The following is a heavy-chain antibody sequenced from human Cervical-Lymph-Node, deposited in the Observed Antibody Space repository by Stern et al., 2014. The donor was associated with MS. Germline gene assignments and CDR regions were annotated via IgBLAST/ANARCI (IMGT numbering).Heavy chain of an antibody. D-gene: IGHD6-13*01. CDR1: GFTFDDYA. CDR2: IRWNSGSI. Sequence: EVQLEESGGGLVQPGRSLRLSCAASGFTFDDYAMHWVRQAPGKGLEWVSGIRWNSGSIGYADSVKGRFTISRDNAKNSLYLQMNSLRAEDTALYYCAKDMKPGIAAAGDYWGQGTLVTVSS. CDR3: AKDMKPGIAAAGDY. J-gene: IGHJ4*02. V-gene: IGHV3-9*01.